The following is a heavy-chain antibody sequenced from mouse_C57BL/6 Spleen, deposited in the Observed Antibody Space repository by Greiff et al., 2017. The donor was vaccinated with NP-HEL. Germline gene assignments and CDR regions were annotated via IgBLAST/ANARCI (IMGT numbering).Heavy chain of an antibody. CDR2: INPSTGGT. D-gene: IGHD1-1*01. CDR1: GYSFTGYY. V-gene: IGHV1-42*01. Sequence: EVQLQESGPELVKPGASVKISCKASGYSFTGYYMNWVKQSPEKSLEWIGEINPSTGGTTYNQKFKAKATLTVDKSSSTAYMQLKSLTSEDSAVYYCAPYYGSSYDWYVDVWGTGTTVTVSS. J-gene: IGHJ1*03. CDR3: APYYGSSYDWYVDV.